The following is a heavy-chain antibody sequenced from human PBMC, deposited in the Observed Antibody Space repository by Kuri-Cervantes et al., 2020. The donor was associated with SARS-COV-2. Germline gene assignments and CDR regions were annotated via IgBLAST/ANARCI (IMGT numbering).Heavy chain of an antibody. Sequence: SVKVSCKASGGTFSSYAISWVRQAPGQGLEWMGGIIPILGVANYAQKFQGRVTITADKSTSTAYMELSSLRSEDTAVYYCARGGIVVVPAAPDYWGQGTLVTVSS. J-gene: IGHJ4*02. CDR1: GGTFSSYA. D-gene: IGHD2-2*01. CDR2: IIPILGVA. V-gene: IGHV1-69*10. CDR3: ARGGIVVVPAAPDY.